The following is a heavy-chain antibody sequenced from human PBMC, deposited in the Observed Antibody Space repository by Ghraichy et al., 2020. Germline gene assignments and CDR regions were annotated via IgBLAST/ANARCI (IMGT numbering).Heavy chain of an antibody. J-gene: IGHJ5*01. CDR1: GFTFSSYW. D-gene: IGHD1-26*01. CDR3: ARGGIVGATDWFDS. V-gene: IGHV3-74*01. CDR2: INTDGVTT. Sequence: GGSLRLSCAASGFTFSSYWMHWVRQAPGKGLVWVSHINTDGVTTNYADSVKGRFTISRDNAKNTLYLQMNSLRAEDTAVYYCARGGIVGATDWFDSWGQGTLVTVSS.